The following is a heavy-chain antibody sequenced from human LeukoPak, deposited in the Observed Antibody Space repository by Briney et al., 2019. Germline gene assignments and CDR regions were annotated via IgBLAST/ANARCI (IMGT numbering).Heavy chain of an antibody. CDR2: ISSSGSTI. V-gene: IGHV3-48*03. CDR3: AELGITMIGGV. D-gene: IGHD3-10*02. Sequence: PGGSLRLSCAASQFTFSNYWMHWVRQAPGKGLEWVSYISSSGSTIYYADSVKGRFTISRDNAKNSLYLQMNSLRAEDTAVYYCAELGITMIGGVWGKGTTVTISS. J-gene: IGHJ6*04. CDR1: QFTFSNYW.